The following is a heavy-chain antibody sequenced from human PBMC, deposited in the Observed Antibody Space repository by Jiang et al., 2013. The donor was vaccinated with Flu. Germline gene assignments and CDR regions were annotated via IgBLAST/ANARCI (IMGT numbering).Heavy chain of an antibody. D-gene: IGHD6-6*01. CDR1: GDSFSGYY. Sequence: LLKPSETLSLTCAVSGDSFSGYYWSWIRQPPGKGLEWIGEINHSGSTDYNPSLKSRVTISLDTSKNQFSLKLSSVTAADTAVYYCARVIELVVHYYSGRRGTKGPRSPSP. V-gene: IGHV4-34*01. CDR3: ARVIELVVHYYSGRR. J-gene: IGHJ6*03. CDR2: INHSGST.